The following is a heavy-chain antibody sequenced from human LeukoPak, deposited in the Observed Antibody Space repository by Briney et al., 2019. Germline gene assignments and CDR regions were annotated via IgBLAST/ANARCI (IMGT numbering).Heavy chain of an antibody. CDR2: IYYSGST. V-gene: IGHV4-39*02. D-gene: IGHD6-19*01. CDR1: GGSISSSSYY. J-gene: IGHJ5*02. Sequence: PSETLSLTCTVSGGSISSSSYYWGWIRQPPGKGLEWIGSIYYSGSTYYNPSLKSRVTISVDTSKNQFSLKLSSVTAADTAVYYCARELASGLSHWFDPWGQGTLVTVSS. CDR3: ARELASGLSHWFDP.